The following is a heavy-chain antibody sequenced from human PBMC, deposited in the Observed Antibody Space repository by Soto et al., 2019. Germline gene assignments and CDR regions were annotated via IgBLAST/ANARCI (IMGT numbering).Heavy chain of an antibody. CDR2: ISYDGSNK. CDR3: ARGVAARGYYYYGMDV. D-gene: IGHD6-6*01. CDR1: GFTFSSYA. J-gene: IGHJ6*02. Sequence: GGSLRLSCAASGFTFSSYAMHWVRQAPGKGLEWVAVISYDGSNKYYADSVKGRFTISRDNSKNTLYLQMNSLRAEDTAVYYCARGVAARGYYYYGMDVWCQGTTVTVSS. V-gene: IGHV3-30-3*01.